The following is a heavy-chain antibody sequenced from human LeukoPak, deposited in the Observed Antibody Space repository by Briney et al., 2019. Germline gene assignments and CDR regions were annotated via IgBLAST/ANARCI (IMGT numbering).Heavy chain of an antibody. Sequence: SETLSLTCAVYGGSFSGYYWSWIRQPPGKGLEWIGEINHSGSTNYNPSLKSRVTISVDTSKSQFSLKLSSVTAADTAVYYCARVGIAAVGPGFDPWGQGTLVTVSS. J-gene: IGHJ5*02. CDR3: ARVGIAAVGPGFDP. CDR1: GGSFSGYY. CDR2: INHSGST. V-gene: IGHV4-34*01. D-gene: IGHD6-13*01.